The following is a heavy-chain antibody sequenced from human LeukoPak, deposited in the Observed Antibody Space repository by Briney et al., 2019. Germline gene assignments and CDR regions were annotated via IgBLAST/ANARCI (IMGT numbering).Heavy chain of an antibody. CDR1: GYTFTGYY. V-gene: IGHV1-8*02. CDR3: AGAGYSSGRAFDY. CDR2: MNPNSGNT. D-gene: IGHD6-19*01. Sequence: ASVKVSCKASGYTFTGYYMHWVRQAPGQGLEWMGWMNPNSGNTGYAQKFQGRVTMTRNTSISTAYMELSSLRSEDTAVYYCAGAGYSSGRAFDYWGQGTLVTVSS. J-gene: IGHJ4*02.